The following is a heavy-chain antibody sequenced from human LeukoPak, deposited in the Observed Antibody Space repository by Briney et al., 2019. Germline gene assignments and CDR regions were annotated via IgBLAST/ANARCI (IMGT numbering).Heavy chain of an antibody. CDR2: FNANSGAT. CDR3: ARVASSTNWPTEYFQY. D-gene: IGHD2-2*01. Sequence: ASVKVSCKASGYTFTGHYMHWLRRAPGQGLEWMGWFNANSGATKYAQKFQGRVTMTSDTSISTAYMELSRLRSDDTAVYYCARVASSTNWPTEYFQYWGQGTLVTVSS. V-gene: IGHV1-2*02. J-gene: IGHJ1*01. CDR1: GYTFTGHY.